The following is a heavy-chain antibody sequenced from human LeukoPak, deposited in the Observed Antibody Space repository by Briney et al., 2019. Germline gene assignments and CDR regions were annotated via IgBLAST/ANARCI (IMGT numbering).Heavy chain of an antibody. V-gene: IGHV4-39*01. CDR2: IYYSGST. J-gene: IGHJ4*02. D-gene: IGHD6-13*01. Sequence: PSETLSLTCTVSGGSISSSSYYWGWIRQPPGKGLEWIGSIYYSGSTYYNPSLKSRVTISVDTSKNQFSLKLSSVTAADTAVYYCARGPKQQLVRGYYFDYWGQGALVTVSS. CDR3: ARGPKQQLVRGYYFDY. CDR1: GGSISSSSYY.